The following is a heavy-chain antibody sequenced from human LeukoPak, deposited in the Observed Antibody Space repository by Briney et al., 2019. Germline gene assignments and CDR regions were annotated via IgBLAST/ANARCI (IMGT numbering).Heavy chain of an antibody. Sequence: ASVKVSCKASGYTFTNNYMHWVRQAPGQGLEWMGIINPTGDSTWYAQKFQGRVTMTRDLATSTDYMEVSSLRSEDTAVYYCARDNSMGDSAWWFDPWGQGTLVTVSS. D-gene: IGHD5-12*01. V-gene: IGHV1-46*01. J-gene: IGHJ5*02. CDR3: ARDNSMGDSAWWFDP. CDR2: INPTGDST. CDR1: GYTFTNNY.